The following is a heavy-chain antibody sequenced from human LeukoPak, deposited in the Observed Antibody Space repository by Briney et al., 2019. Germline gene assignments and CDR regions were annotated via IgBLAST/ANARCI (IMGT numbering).Heavy chain of an antibody. CDR2: IYYSGST. CDR3: ARDSPKPPAAISRWFDP. J-gene: IGHJ5*02. V-gene: IGHV4-39*07. D-gene: IGHD2-2*01. Sequence: SETLSLTCTVSGGSISSSSYYWGWIRQPPGKGLEWIGRIYYSGSTYYNPSLKSRVTISVDTSKNQFSLKLSSVTAADTAVYYCARDSPKPPAAISRWFDPWGQGTLVTVSS. CDR1: GGSISSSSYY.